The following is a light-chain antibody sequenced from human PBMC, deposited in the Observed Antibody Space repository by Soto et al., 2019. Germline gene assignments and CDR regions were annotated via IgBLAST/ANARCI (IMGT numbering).Light chain of an antibody. CDR3: SSYTTSRTYV. V-gene: IGLV2-14*01. CDR1: SSDVGHYNF. CDR2: DVN. J-gene: IGLJ1*01. Sequence: QPVLTQPASVSGSPGQSITFSCTGTSSDVGHYNFVSWYQQHPGKAPKVMIYDVNNRPSGVSNRFSGSKSGNTASLTISGLQAEDEAEYYCSSYTTSRTYVFGAGTQLTVL.